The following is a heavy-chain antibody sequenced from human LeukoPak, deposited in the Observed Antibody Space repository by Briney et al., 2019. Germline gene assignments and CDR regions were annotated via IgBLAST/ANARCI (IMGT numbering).Heavy chain of an antibody. V-gene: IGHV3-48*03. CDR3: ARHLYSSGWYFDY. CDR2: ISDSGTTI. CDR1: GFTFSSYA. J-gene: IGHJ4*02. Sequence: GGSLRLSCAASGFTFSSYATNWVRHAPGKGLEWVSYISDSGTTIYYADSVKGRFTVSRDNARNSLFLQMSSLRPEDTAVYYCARHLYSSGWYFDYWGQGTLVTVSS. D-gene: IGHD6-19*01.